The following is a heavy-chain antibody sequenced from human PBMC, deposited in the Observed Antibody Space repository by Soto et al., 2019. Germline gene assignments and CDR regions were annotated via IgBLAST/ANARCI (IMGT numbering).Heavy chain of an antibody. Sequence: ASETLSLTCTVSGGSNIRDGYYWSWIRQHPGKGLEWIAYISYSGSSYSNPSLKSRVTISADTSKNQFSLRLTSVTAADTAVYFCARATPAGSADFWGQGTLVT. D-gene: IGHD2-2*01. CDR1: GGSNIRDGYY. J-gene: IGHJ4*02. CDR2: ISYSGSS. V-gene: IGHV4-31*03. CDR3: ARATPAGSADF.